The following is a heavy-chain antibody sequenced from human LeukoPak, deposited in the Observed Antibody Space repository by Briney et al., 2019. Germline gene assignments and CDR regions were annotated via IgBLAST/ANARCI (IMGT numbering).Heavy chain of an antibody. CDR3: AGEDYYGSGSYYNH. J-gene: IGHJ5*02. CDR1: GGSISSYY. V-gene: IGHV4-59*01. Sequence: SETLSLTCTVSGGSISSYYWSWIRQPPGKGLEWIGYIYYSGSTNYNPSLKSRVTISVDTSKNQFSLKLSSVTAADTAVYYCAGEDYYGSGSYYNHWGQGTLVTVSS. D-gene: IGHD3-10*01. CDR2: IYYSGST.